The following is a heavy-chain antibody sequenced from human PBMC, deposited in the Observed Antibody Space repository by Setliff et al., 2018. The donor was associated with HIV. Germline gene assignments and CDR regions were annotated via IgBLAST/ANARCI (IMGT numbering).Heavy chain of an antibody. D-gene: IGHD3-3*01. V-gene: IGHV1-46*01. CDR3: ARDLRDGFEEWFSTLDDGMDV. J-gene: IGHJ6*02. CDR1: GYTFTSYY. Sequence: ASVKVSCKASGYTFTSYYMHWVRQAPGQGLEWMGIINPSSGSTTYAQKFQGRVTMTRDTSTSTVYMELSSLRSEDTAVYYCARDLRDGFEEWFSTLDDGMDVWGQGTTVTVSS. CDR2: INPSSGST.